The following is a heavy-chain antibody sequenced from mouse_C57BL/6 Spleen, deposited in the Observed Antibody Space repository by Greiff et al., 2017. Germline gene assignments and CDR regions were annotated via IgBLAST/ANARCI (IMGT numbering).Heavy chain of an antibody. D-gene: IGHD2-3*01. V-gene: IGHV5-17*01. Sequence: EVQLVESGGGLVKPGGSLKLSCAASGFTFSDYGMHWVRQAPEKGLEWVAYISSGSSTIYYADTVKGRFTISRDNAKNTLFLQMSSLRSEDTAMYYCARHRWSRRAMDYWGQGTSVTVAS. CDR3: ARHRWSRRAMDY. J-gene: IGHJ4*01. CDR2: ISSGSSTI. CDR1: GFTFSDYG.